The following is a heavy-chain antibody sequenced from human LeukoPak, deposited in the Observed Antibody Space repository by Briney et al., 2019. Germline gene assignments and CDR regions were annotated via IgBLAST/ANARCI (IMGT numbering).Heavy chain of an antibody. Sequence: SETLSLTCTVSGGSISSSSYYWGWIRQPPGKGLEWIGSIYYSGSTYYNPSLKSRVTISVDTSKNQFSLKLSSVTAADTAVYYCARPDPFRGSGSPGAFDIWGQGTMVTVSS. J-gene: IGHJ3*02. D-gene: IGHD3-10*01. CDR1: GGSISSSSYY. CDR2: IYYSGST. V-gene: IGHV4-39*01. CDR3: ARPDPFRGSGSPGAFDI.